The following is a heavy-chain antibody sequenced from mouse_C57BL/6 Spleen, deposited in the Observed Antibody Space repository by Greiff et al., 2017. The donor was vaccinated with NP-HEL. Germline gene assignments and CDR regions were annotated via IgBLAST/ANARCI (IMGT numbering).Heavy chain of an antibody. CDR2: INPSNGGT. V-gene: IGHV1-53*01. CDR1: GYTFTSYW. CDR3: ARGASTMITVYFDY. Sequence: QVQLKQPGTELVKPGASVKLSCKASGYTFTSYWMHWVKQRPGPGLEWIGNINPSNGGTNYNEKFKSKATLTVDKSSSTAYMQLSSLTSEDSAVYYCARGASTMITVYFDYWGQGTTLTVSS. D-gene: IGHD2-4*01. J-gene: IGHJ2*01.